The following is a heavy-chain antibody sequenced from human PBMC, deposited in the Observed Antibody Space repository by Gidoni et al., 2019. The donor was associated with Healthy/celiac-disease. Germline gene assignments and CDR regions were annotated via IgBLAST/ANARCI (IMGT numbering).Heavy chain of an antibody. CDR2: IIPIFGTA. J-gene: IGHJ4*02. D-gene: IGHD6-19*01. Sequence: QVQLAQSGAEVKKPGSSVKVSCKAPGGTFSSYAISWVRQAPGQGREWMGVIIPIFGTANYAQKFQGRVTITADESTSTAYMELSSLRSEDTAVYYCARGFRSSGWLGPFDYWGQGTLVTVSS. CDR3: ARGFRSSGWLGPFDY. V-gene: IGHV1-69*01. CDR1: GGTFSSYA.